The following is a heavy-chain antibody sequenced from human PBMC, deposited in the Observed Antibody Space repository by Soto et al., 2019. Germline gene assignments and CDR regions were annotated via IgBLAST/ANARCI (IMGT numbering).Heavy chain of an antibody. J-gene: IGHJ3*02. CDR2: IIPIFGTA. CDR1: GGTFSSYA. CDR3: ATTGIAVAGTAFDI. Sequence: GASVKVSCKASGGTFSSYAISWVRQAPGQGLEWMGGIIPIFGTANYAQKFQGRVTITADESTSTAYMEPSSLRSEDTAAYYCATTGIAVAGTAFDIWGQGTMVTVSS. V-gene: IGHV1-69*13. D-gene: IGHD6-19*01.